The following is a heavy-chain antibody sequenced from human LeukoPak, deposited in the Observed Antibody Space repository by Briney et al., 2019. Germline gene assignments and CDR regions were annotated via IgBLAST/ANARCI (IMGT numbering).Heavy chain of an antibody. CDR3: ARDFHRYYYDSSGYNAFDI. CDR1: GFTFSSYS. Sequence: GGSLRLSCAASGFTFSSYSMNWVRQAPGKGLEWVSYISSISSSTTYYADSVKGRFTISRDNAKNPLYLQMKSLRAKAAAVYYCARDFHRYYYDSSGYNAFDIWGQGTMVTVSS. V-gene: IGHV3-48*04. D-gene: IGHD3-22*01. J-gene: IGHJ3*02. CDR2: ISSISSSTT.